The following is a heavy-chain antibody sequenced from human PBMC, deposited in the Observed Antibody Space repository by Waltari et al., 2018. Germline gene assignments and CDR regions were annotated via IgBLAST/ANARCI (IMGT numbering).Heavy chain of an antibody. CDR1: GGPISTYY. Sequence: QVQLQESGPGLVKPSETLSLTCTVSGGPISTYYWSWIRQPPGKGMDWIGYIHYSGSTRHNPSLKSRVTISVDTSKNQLSLKVSSVTAADTAVYYCAREYSSFDYWGQGTLVTVSS. CDR2: IHYSGST. CDR3: AREYSSFDY. D-gene: IGHD6-13*01. J-gene: IGHJ4*02. V-gene: IGHV4-59*01.